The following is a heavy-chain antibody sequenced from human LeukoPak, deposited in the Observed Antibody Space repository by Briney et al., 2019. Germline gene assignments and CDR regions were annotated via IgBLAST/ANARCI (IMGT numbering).Heavy chain of an antibody. Sequence: SVKVSCKASGGTFSSYAISWVRQAPGQGLEWMGGIIPIFGTANYAQKFQGRVTITTDESTSTAYMELSSLRSEDTAVYYCARAAEGLGYCSSTSCYSRFDYWGQGTLVTVSS. J-gene: IGHJ4*02. V-gene: IGHV1-69*05. CDR3: ARAAEGLGYCSSTSCYSRFDY. CDR1: GGTFSSYA. D-gene: IGHD2-2*02. CDR2: IIPIFGTA.